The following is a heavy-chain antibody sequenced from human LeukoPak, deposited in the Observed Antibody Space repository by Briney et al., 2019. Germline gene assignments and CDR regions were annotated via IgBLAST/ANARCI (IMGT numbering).Heavy chain of an antibody. J-gene: IGHJ4*02. CDR3: ATSGHRSVIDY. CDR1: GGSISSYY. CDR2: IYYSGST. V-gene: IGHV4-59*01. D-gene: IGHD6-19*01. Sequence: SETLSLTCTVSGGSISSYYWSWIRQPPGKGLEWIGYIYYSGSTNYNPSLKSRVTISVDTSKNQFSLKLSSVTAADTAVYYCATSGHRSVIDYWGQGTLVTVSS.